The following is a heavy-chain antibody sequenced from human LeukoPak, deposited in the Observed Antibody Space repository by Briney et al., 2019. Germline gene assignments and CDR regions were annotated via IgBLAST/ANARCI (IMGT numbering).Heavy chain of an antibody. Sequence: PGGSLRLSCAAVGFTFSSYGMHLVRQAPGNGLEWVAVIWYDGSNKYYEDSVKGRFTITRENSKNTLYLQMNSLRAEDTAVYYCAGSSGNDAFDIWGQGTMVTVSS. J-gene: IGHJ3*02. V-gene: IGHV3-33*01. CDR2: IWYDGSNK. CDR3: AGSSGNDAFDI. D-gene: IGHD3-22*01. CDR1: GFTFSSYG.